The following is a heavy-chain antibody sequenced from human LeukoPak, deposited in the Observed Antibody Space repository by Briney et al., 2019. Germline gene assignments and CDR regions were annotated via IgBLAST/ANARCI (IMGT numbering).Heavy chain of an antibody. CDR3: ARTSIAARGSFDP. CDR2: ISSSSSTI. D-gene: IGHD6-6*01. J-gene: IGHJ5*02. V-gene: IGHV3-48*01. Sequence: PGGSLRLSCAASGFTFSSYSMTWVRQAPGKGLEWVSYISSSSSTIYYADSVKGRFTISRDNAKNSLYLQMNSLRAEDTAVYYCARTSIAARGSFDPWGQGTLVTVSS. CDR1: GFTFSSYS.